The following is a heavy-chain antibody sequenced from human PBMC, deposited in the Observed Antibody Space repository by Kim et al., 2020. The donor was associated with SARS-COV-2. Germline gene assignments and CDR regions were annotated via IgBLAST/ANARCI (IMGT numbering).Heavy chain of an antibody. J-gene: IGHJ4*02. Sequence: SETLSLTCAVYGGSFSGYYWSWIRQPPGKGLEWIGEINHSGSTNYNPSLKSRVTISVDTSKNQFSLKLSSVTAADTAVYYCARGGYYDSSGYRHYDYWGQGTLVTVSS. CDR3: ARGGYYDSSGYRHYDY. CDR1: GGSFSGYY. CDR2: INHSGST. V-gene: IGHV4-34*01. D-gene: IGHD3-22*01.